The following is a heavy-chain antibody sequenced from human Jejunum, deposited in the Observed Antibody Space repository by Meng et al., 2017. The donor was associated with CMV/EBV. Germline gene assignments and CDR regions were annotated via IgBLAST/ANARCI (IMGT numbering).Heavy chain of an antibody. J-gene: IGHJ4*02. CDR1: GASISISSYY. D-gene: IGHD3-10*01. V-gene: IGHV4-39*07. CDR3: ARDPTPDGSDY. CDR2: VDYSGST. Sequence: LVPGLGKPSGSVSLTCTISGASISISSYYWGWSRQPPGKGLEWIGSVDYSGSTYYNPSLESRVTISVDTSKNQFSLKLTSVTAADTATYYCARDPTPDGSDYWGRGTLVTVSS.